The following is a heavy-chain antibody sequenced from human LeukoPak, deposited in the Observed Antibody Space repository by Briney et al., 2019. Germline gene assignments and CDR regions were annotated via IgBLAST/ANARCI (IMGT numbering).Heavy chain of an antibody. Sequence: ASVKVSRKASGYTFTSYAMNWVRQAPGQGLEWMGWINTNTGNPTYAQGFTGRFVFSLDTSVSTAYLQISSLKAEDTAVYYCARAFRDGYRPRDAFDIWGQGTMVTVSS. D-gene: IGHD5-24*01. J-gene: IGHJ3*02. CDR3: ARAFRDGYRPRDAFDI. CDR2: INTNTGNP. V-gene: IGHV7-4-1*02. CDR1: GYTFTSYA.